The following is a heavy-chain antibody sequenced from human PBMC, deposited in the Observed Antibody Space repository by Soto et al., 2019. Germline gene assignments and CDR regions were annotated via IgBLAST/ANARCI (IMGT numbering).Heavy chain of an antibody. CDR2: IYYSGST. J-gene: IGHJ5*02. D-gene: IGHD3-10*01. CDR1: GGSISSGGYY. CDR3: ASVPRFVRWFDP. V-gene: IGHV4-31*03. Sequence: PSETLSLTCTVSGGSISSGGYYWSWIRQHPGKGLEWIGYIYYSGSTYYNPSLKSRVTISVDTSKNQFSLKLSSVTAADTAVYYCASVPRFVRWFDPWGQGTLVTVSS.